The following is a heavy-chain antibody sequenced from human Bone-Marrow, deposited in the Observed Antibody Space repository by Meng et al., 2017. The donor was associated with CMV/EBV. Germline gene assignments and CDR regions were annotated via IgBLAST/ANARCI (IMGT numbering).Heavy chain of an antibody. V-gene: IGHV4-34*01. CDR2: INHSGST. CDR1: GGSFSGYY. Sequence: QVQLQQWGAGRWKPSESLSLTCAVYGGSFSGYYWSWIRQPPGKGLEWIGEINHSGSTNYNPSLKSRVTISVDTSKNQFSLKLSSVTAADTAVYYCARGLIIIAAAGPKWFDPWGQGTLVTVAS. CDR3: ARGLIIIAAAGPKWFDP. D-gene: IGHD6-13*01. J-gene: IGHJ5*02.